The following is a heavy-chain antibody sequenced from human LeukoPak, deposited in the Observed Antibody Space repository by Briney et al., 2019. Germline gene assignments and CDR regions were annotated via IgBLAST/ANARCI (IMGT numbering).Heavy chain of an antibody. V-gene: IGHV3-7*01. Sequence: GGSLRLSCAASGFTFSSYWMSWVRQAPGKGLEWVANIKQDGSEKYYVDSVKGRFTISRDNAKNSLYLQMNSLRAEDTAVYYCARDRDIVVVTAILYFDYWGQETLVTVSS. CDR3: ARDRDIVVVTAILYFDY. CDR2: IKQDGSEK. D-gene: IGHD2-21*02. J-gene: IGHJ4*02. CDR1: GFTFSSYW.